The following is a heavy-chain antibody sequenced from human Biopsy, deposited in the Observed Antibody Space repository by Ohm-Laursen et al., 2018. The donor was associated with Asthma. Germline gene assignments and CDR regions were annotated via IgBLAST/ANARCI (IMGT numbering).Heavy chain of an antibody. J-gene: IGHJ4*02. D-gene: IGHD5-12*01. CDR1: GFMFRSFG. CDR3: AKRRGYSGHDNDY. Sequence: SSLRLSCAASGFMFRSFGMHWVRQAPGKGLEWVAVISYDGNHKFYEDSVKGRFTISRDNSKNTLYLKMNSLSTEDTAGYYCAKRRGYSGHDNDYWGQGTLVIVSS. CDR2: ISYDGNHK. V-gene: IGHV3-30*18.